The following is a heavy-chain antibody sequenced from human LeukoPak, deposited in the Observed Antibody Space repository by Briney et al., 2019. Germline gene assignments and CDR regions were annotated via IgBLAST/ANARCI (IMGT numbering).Heavy chain of an antibody. Sequence: SQTLSLTCTVSGGSISSGDYYRSWIRQPPGKGRKWIGYIYYSGSTYYNPSLKSRVTISVDTSKNQFSLKLSSVTAADTAVYYCARAPTMVRGVIDYWGQGTLVTVSS. CDR3: ARAPTMVRGVIDY. CDR1: GGSISSGDYY. D-gene: IGHD3-10*01. V-gene: IGHV4-30-4*08. J-gene: IGHJ4*02. CDR2: IYYSGST.